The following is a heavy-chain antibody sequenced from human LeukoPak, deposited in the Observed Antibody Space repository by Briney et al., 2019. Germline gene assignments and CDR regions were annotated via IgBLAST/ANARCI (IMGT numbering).Heavy chain of an antibody. CDR2: VYTIEST. D-gene: IGHD3-3*01. CDR1: VGSISSSNYY. V-gene: IGHV4-61*02. J-gene: IGHJ4*02. Sequence: PSESLSLTCSVSVGSISSSNYYWSWIRQPAGKGLEWIGWVYTIESTNYNPSLKSRVTISVDTARNQFSLKLSPVTAADTAVYYCARETPPVRFLEWLLYPNYFDYWGQGTLVTVSS. CDR3: ARETPPVRFLEWLLYPNYFDY.